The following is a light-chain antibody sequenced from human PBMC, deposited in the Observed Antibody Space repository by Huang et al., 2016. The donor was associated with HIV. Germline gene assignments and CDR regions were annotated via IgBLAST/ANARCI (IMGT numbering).Light chain of an antibody. Sequence: DIVMTQSPDSLSVSPGERATIDCKSSQSLLYSLNNKNYLAWFQQKPGQPPKLLLYWASTRESGIPERFSGSGSGTDFTLTINNLQPEDVATYYCQQYYQNPQTFGQGT. CDR1: QSLLYSLNNKNY. CDR2: WAS. CDR3: QQYYQNPQT. J-gene: IGKJ5*01. V-gene: IGKV4-1*01.